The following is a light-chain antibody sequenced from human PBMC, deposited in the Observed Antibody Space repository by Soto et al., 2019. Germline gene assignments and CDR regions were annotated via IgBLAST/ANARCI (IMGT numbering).Light chain of an antibody. J-gene: IGKJ1*01. V-gene: IGKV4-1*01. CDR2: WAS. Sequence: DIVMTQSPDSLAVSLGERATINCKSSQSVLSSSNNKNYLTWYQQKLGQPPRLLIYWASTRESGVPDRFSGSGCGTDFTLTIHSRKDEDVAVYYCQQYYSTPWTFGQGTKVEIK. CDR3: QQYYSTPWT. CDR1: QSVLSSSNNKNY.